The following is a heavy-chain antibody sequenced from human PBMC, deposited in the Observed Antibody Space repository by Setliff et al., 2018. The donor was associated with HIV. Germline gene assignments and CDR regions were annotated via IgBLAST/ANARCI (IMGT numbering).Heavy chain of an antibody. CDR3: ARHDPYKVDV. J-gene: IGHJ6*04. D-gene: IGHD1-20*01. Sequence: SETLSLTCAVYGGSFSGYFWTWIRQPPQKRLEWIGEINHGGDTNYNPSLQSRVAMSVDTSKKQFSLKLSSVTAADTAVYYCARHDPYKVDVWGKGTTVTVSS. V-gene: IGHV4-34*01. CDR1: GGSFSGYF. CDR2: INHGGDT.